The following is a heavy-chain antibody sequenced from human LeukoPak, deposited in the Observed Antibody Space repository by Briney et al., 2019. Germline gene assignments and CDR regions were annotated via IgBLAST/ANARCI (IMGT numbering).Heavy chain of an antibody. V-gene: IGHV3-30*18. J-gene: IGHJ4*02. Sequence: GGSLRLSCAASRFIVSDYYMSWIRQAPGKGLEWVAVISYDGSNKYYADSVKGRFTISRDNSKNTLYLQMNSLRAEDTAVYYCAKDSDYYDSSSYYLAGFDYWGQGTLVTVSS. CDR1: RFIVSDYY. D-gene: IGHD3-22*01. CDR2: ISYDGSNK. CDR3: AKDSDYYDSSSYYLAGFDY.